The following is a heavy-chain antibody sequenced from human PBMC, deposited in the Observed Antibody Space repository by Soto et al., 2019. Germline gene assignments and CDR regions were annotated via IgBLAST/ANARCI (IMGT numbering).Heavy chain of an antibody. J-gene: IGHJ4*02. D-gene: IGHD7-27*01. CDR2: ISADSDDV. CDR1: GYNFNTYF. Sequence: QVQVVQSGPEMRKPGASVKVSCRTSGYNFNTYFLTWVRQAPGQGLEWMGWISADSDDVVYTQSLQDRLTLTTDSSTSTAYMELRNLRSDDTAIYYCATGVIDVWGQGTLVTVSS. V-gene: IGHV1-18*01. CDR3: ATGVIDV.